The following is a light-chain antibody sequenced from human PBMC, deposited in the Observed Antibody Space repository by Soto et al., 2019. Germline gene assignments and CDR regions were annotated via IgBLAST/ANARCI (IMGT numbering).Light chain of an antibody. CDR3: QQYNNWPPWT. CDR2: GAS. CDR1: QSVSIN. V-gene: IGKV3-15*01. Sequence: EMVMTQSPATLSVSPGERATLSCMASQSVSINLAWYQQKPGQAPRLLIYGASTRATGIPARFSGSGSGTEFTLTISSLQSEDFAVYYCQQYNNWPPWTFGQGTKVEIK. J-gene: IGKJ1*01.